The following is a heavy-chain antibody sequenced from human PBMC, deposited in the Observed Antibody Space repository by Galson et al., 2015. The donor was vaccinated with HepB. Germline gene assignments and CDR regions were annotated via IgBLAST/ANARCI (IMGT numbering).Heavy chain of an antibody. CDR3: ARKPASYDYFNIDV. J-gene: IGHJ6*02. CDR2: ISAGGTTV. Sequence: SLRLSCAASGVTIPSYSMNWVRKAPGKGLEWLAYISAGGTTVYYAASVRGRFTISRDNAKNFLYLHMNSLRGEDTAVYYCARKPASYDYFNIDVWGHGTTVTVSS. V-gene: IGHV3-48*01. CDR1: GVTIPSYS.